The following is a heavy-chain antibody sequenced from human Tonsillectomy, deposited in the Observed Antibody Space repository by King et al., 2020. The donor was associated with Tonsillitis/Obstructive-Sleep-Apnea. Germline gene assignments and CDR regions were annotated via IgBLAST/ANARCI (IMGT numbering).Heavy chain of an antibody. CDR2: ISYDGSNK. CDR3: ARDYVRYCSGGSCYSIDY. V-gene: IGHV3-30*01. Sequence: QLVQSGGGVVQPGRSLRLSCAASGFTFSSYAIHWVRQAPGKGLDWVAFISYDGSNKYYADSVKGRFTISRDNSKNTLYLQMNSLRAEDTAVYYCARDYVRYCSGGSCYSIDYWGQGTLVTVSS. J-gene: IGHJ4*02. D-gene: IGHD2-15*01. CDR1: GFTFSSYA.